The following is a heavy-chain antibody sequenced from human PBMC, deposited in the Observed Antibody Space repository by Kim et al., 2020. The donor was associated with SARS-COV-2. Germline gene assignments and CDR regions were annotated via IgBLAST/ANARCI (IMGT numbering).Heavy chain of an antibody. D-gene: IGHD3-10*01. CDR1: GGTFSSYA. CDR2: IIPIFGTA. CDR3: ARSPLRFGELTNYYYGMDV. J-gene: IGHJ6*02. V-gene: IGHV1-69*13. Sequence: SVKVSCKASGGTFSSYAISWVRQAPGQGLEWMGGIIPIFGTANYAQKFQGRVTITADESTSTAYMELSSLRSEDTAVYYCARSPLRFGELTNYYYGMDVWGQGTTVTVSS.